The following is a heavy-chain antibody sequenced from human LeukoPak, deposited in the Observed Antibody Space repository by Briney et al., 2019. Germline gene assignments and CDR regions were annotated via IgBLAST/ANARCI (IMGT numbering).Heavy chain of an antibody. CDR3: ARDLPTIFGVVIGDY. J-gene: IGHJ4*02. Sequence: ASVKVSCKASGYTFTGYYMHWMRQAPGQGLEWMGWINPNSGGTNYAQKFQGRVTMTRDTSISTAYMELSGLRSDDTAVYYCARDLPTIFGVVIGDYWGQGTLVTVSS. CDR1: GYTFTGYY. CDR2: INPNSGGT. D-gene: IGHD3-3*01. V-gene: IGHV1-2*02.